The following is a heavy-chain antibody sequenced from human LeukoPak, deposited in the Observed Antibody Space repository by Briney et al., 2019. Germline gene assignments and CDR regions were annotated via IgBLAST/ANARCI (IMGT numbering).Heavy chain of an antibody. CDR1: GFTFDDYA. D-gene: IGHD5-12*01. CDR2: ISWNSGSI. CDR3: AKGMYSGYDLGDNYFDY. J-gene: IGHJ4*02. V-gene: IGHV3-9*03. Sequence: GGSLRLSCAASGFTFDDYAMHWVRQAPGKGLEWVSGISWNSGSIGYADSVKGRFTISRDNAKNSLYLQMNSLRAEDMALYYCAKGMYSGYDLGDNYFDYWGQGTLVTVSS.